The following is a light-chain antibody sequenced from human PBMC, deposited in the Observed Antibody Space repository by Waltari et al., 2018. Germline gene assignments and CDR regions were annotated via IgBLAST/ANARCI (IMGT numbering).Light chain of an antibody. CDR3: CSYANDSSVV. J-gene: IGLJ2*01. CDR1: TDDIGNYNL. V-gene: IGLV2-23*02. CDR2: DVS. Sequence: QSALTQPASVSGSPGQSITISCAGTTDDIGNYNLVSWYQQHPGKAPKRMIYDVSKRPSGVSIRFSGSKSGNTASLTISGLQAEDEADYFCCSYANDSSVVFGGGTKLTVL.